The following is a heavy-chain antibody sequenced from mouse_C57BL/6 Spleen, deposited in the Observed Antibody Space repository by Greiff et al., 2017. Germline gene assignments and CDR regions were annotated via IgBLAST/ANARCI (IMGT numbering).Heavy chain of an antibody. Sequence: QVQLQQPGAELVKPGASVKLSCKASGYTFTSYWMQWVKQRPGQGLEWIGEIDPSDSYTNYNQKFKGTATLTVDTSSSTAYMQLSSLTAEDTAVYYCARYTTVGAMDYWGQGTSVTVSS. J-gene: IGHJ4*01. D-gene: IGHD1-1*01. CDR3: ARYTTVGAMDY. V-gene: IGHV1-50*01. CDR2: IDPSDSYT. CDR1: GYTFTSYW.